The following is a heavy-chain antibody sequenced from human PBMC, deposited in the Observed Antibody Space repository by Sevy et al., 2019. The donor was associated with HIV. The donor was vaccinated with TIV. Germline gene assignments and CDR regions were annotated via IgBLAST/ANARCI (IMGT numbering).Heavy chain of an antibody. Sequence: GGSLRLSCAASGFTFSKYSMSWVRQPPGKGLEWVSSLCFGCGEINYADSVKGRFTISRDNSKSSVYLQMNNLRPEDTAVYDYAREGCTKPHDYWGQGTLVTVSS. V-gene: IGHV3-23*01. J-gene: IGHJ4*02. CDR3: AREGCTKPHDY. CDR2: LCFGCGEI. D-gene: IGHD2-8*01. CDR1: GFTFSKYS.